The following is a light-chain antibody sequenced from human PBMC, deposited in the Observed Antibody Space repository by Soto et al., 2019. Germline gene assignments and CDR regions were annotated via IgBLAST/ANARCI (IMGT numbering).Light chain of an antibody. Sequence: QSLVTHPASVSGSPGQSITSSCTGTSSDCGEYDYVSWYLQRPGKVPKLMIYEVSNRPSGVSNRISGSKSGNTASPTISGLQAEDEADYYCSSYTGSSTLVFGTGTRSPS. CDR1: SSDCGEYDY. V-gene: IGLV2-14*01. J-gene: IGLJ1*01. CDR3: SSYTGSSTLV. CDR2: EVS.